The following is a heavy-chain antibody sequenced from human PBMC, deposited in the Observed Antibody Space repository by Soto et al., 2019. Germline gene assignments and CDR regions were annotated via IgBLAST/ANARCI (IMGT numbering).Heavy chain of an antibody. CDR3: AREQNTVTTGYYGMDV. V-gene: IGHV1-69*08. D-gene: IGHD4-17*01. CDR1: GGTFSSYT. Sequence: QVQLVQSGAEVKKPGSSVKVSCKASGGTFSSYTISWVRQAPGQGLEWMGRIIPILGIANYAQKFQGRVTITADKSTSTAHVELRSLGAEVSAVYYWAREQNTVTTGYYGMDVWGQGTKVTVSS. CDR2: IIPILGIA. J-gene: IGHJ6*02.